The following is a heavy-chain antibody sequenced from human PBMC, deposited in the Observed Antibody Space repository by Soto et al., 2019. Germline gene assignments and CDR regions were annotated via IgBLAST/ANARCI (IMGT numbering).Heavy chain of an antibody. J-gene: IGHJ6*02. D-gene: IGHD6-19*01. CDR1: GGTFSSYA. V-gene: IGHV1-69*13. CDR3: ARDPSPYSSGPPNGMDV. Sequence: SVKVSCKASGGTFSSYAISWVRQAPGQGLEWMGGIIPIFGTANYAQKFQGRVTITADESTSTAYMELSSLRSEDTAVYYCARDPSPYSSGPPNGMDVWGPGTTVTVFS. CDR2: IIPIFGTA.